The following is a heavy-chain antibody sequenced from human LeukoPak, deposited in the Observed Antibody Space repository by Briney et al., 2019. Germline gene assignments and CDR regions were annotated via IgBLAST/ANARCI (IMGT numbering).Heavy chain of an antibody. Sequence: GGSLRLSCAASGFTFSSYDMHWVRQATGKGLEWVSAIGTAGDTYYPGSVKGRFTISRDNSKNTLFLQMNSLRAEDTAVYYCAKDDYYDILSCFDYWGQGTLVTVSS. CDR3: AKDDYYDILSCFDY. CDR1: GFTFSSYD. V-gene: IGHV3-13*01. CDR2: IGTAGDT. D-gene: IGHD3-22*01. J-gene: IGHJ4*02.